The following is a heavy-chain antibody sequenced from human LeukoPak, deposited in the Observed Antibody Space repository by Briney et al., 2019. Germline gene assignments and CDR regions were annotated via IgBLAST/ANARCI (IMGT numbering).Heavy chain of an antibody. CDR3: ARSMIAVAGTYFDY. D-gene: IGHD6-19*01. Sequence: SGPALVKPTQTLTLTCTFSGFSLSTSGMCVSWIRQPPGKALEWPARIDWDDDKYYSTSLKTRLTISKDTSKNQVVLTMTNMDPVDTATYYCARSMIAVAGTYFDYWGQGTLVTVSS. V-gene: IGHV2-70*11. CDR2: IDWDDDK. CDR1: GFSLSTSGMC. J-gene: IGHJ4*02.